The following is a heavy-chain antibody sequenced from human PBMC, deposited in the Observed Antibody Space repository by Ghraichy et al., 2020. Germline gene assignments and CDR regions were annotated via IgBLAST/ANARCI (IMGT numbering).Heavy chain of an antibody. V-gene: IGHV3-74*01. J-gene: IGHJ3*01. D-gene: IGHD3-10*01. Sequence: GGSLRLSCAASGFTFNNYWMHWVRQAPGKGLVWVSRIKSDGRSTFYADSVKGRFTISRDKSKRTMYLQMNSLRADDTAVYYCAKEGGRLGEGAFDVWGQGTKVTVSS. CDR1: GFTFNNYW. CDR3: AKEGGRLGEGAFDV. CDR2: IKSDGRST.